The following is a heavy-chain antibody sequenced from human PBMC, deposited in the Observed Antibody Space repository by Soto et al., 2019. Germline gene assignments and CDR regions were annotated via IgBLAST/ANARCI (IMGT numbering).Heavy chain of an antibody. CDR1: GGSISSGGYY. V-gene: IGHV4-31*03. Sequence: PSETLSLTCTVSGGSISSGGYYWSWIRQHPGKGLEWIGYIYYSGSTYYNPSLKSRVTISVDTSKNQFSLKLSSVTAADTAVYYCARDRSRYYDFWSGFYYYYYGMDVWGQGTTVTVSS. J-gene: IGHJ6*02. CDR3: ARDRSRYYDFWSGFYYYYYGMDV. CDR2: IYYSGST. D-gene: IGHD3-3*01.